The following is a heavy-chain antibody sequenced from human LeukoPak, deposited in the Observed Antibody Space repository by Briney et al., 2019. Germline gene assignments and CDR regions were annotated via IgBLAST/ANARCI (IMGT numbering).Heavy chain of an antibody. V-gene: IGHV1-69*13. Sequence: GASVKVSCKASGGTFSSYAISWVRQAPGQGLEWMGGIIPIFGTANYAQKFQGRVTITADESTSTAYMELSSLRSEDTAVYYCARAKVILSSRIAARPGYYYYYMDVWGKGTTVTVSS. CDR1: GGTFSSYA. J-gene: IGHJ6*03. CDR2: IIPIFGTA. CDR3: ARAKVILSSRIAARPGYYYYYMDV. D-gene: IGHD6-6*01.